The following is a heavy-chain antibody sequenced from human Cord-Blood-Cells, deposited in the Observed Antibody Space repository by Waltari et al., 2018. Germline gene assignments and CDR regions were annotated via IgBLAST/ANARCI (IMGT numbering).Heavy chain of an antibody. V-gene: IGHV4-39*01. Sequence: QLQLQESGTGLVKPSEPLSLTCTVSGGSTSSSSFYWGWIRQPPGKGLQWIGRIYYSGHTYYNPSLKSRVTISVDTSKNQFSLKLSSVTAADTAVYYCATTMTPYDAFAIWGQGTMVTVSS. CDR3: ATTMTPYDAFAI. CDR1: GGSTSSSSFY. CDR2: IYYSGHT. J-gene: IGHJ3*02. D-gene: IGHD3-22*01.